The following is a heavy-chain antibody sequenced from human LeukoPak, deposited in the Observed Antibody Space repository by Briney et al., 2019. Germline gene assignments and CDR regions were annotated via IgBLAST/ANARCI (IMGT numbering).Heavy chain of an antibody. V-gene: IGHV1-8*01. CDR2: MKPNSGNT. D-gene: IGHD2-21*02. CDR1: GYTFTNYD. CDR3: ARSRDGGWFDP. J-gene: IGHJ5*02. Sequence: AASVKVSCKASGYTFTNYDINWVRQATGQGLEWMGYMKPNSGNTGYAQKFQGRVTMTRDTSISTAYMELSSLTSEDTAVYYCARSRDGGWFDPWGQGTLVTVSS.